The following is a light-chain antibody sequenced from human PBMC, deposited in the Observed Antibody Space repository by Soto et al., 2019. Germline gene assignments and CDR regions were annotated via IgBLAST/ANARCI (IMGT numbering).Light chain of an antibody. CDR2: GAS. CDR1: QSVTSSS. J-gene: IGKJ5*01. CDR3: QQHYTSPRT. Sequence: EIVLTQFPGTLSLSPGERATLSCRASQSVTSSSLAWYQQKVGRAPRVLIYGASNRATGIPDRFSGSGSGTDFTLTITGLELEHLPVYYCQQHYTSPRTFGQGT. V-gene: IGKV3-20*01.